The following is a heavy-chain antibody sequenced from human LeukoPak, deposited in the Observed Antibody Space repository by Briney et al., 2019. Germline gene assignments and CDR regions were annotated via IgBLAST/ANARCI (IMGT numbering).Heavy chain of an antibody. J-gene: IGHJ6*02. CDR2: IRDKASNYAT. CDR1: GFTFSDSD. D-gene: IGHD1-26*01. CDR3: TYYRRDPRGFYYGMDV. V-gene: IGHV3-73*01. Sequence: GGSLRLSCAASGFTFSDSDMHWVRQTSGKGLEWVGRIRDKASNYATAHAAPVKGRFTISRDDSKNTACLQMNSLKTEDTAIYYCTYYRRDPRGFYYGMDVWGQGTTVTVSS.